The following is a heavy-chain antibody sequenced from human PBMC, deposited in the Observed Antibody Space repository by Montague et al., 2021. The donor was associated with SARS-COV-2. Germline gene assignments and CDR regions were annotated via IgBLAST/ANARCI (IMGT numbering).Heavy chain of an antibody. CDR2: IYHSGGI. CDR3: ARAGSVRRAVNWFDP. CDR1: GGSMSDHY. Sequence: SETRSLTCTVSGGSMSDHYWAWIRQSPGKGLEWLAYIYHSGGIXSXASXXXRVSMSVDTSKNQFSLKLTSVTAADTAVYYCARAGSVRRAVNWFDPWGQGTLVTVSS. V-gene: IGHV4-59*11. J-gene: IGHJ5*02. D-gene: IGHD3-10*01.